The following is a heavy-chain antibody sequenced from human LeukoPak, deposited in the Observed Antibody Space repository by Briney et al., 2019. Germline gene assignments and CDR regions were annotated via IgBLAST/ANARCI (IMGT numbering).Heavy chain of an antibody. D-gene: IGHD4-23*01. CDR2: ISSSGSTI. V-gene: IGHV3-48*03. CDR3: ERDYGGSSPFDY. CDR1: GFTFSSYE. Sequence: GGSLRLSCAASGFTFSSYEMHWVRRAPGKGLEWVSYISSSGSTIYYADSVKGRFTISRDNAKNSPYLQMNSLRAEDTAVYYCERDYGGSSPFDYWGQGTPVTVSS. J-gene: IGHJ4*02.